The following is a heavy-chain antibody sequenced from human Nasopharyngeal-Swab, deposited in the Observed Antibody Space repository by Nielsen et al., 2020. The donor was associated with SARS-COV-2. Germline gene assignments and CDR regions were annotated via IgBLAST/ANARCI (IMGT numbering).Heavy chain of an antibody. CDR1: GGSINSSNW. D-gene: IGHD3-3*01. J-gene: IGHJ3*02. CDR2: IYHSGST. Sequence: GSLRLSCAVSGGSINSSNWWSWVRQPPGKGLEWIGEIYHSGSTNYNPSLKSRVTISVDKSKNQFSLKLSSVTAADTAVYYCARDRALRFLEWLNGVRAFDIWGQGTMVTVSS. V-gene: IGHV4-4*02. CDR3: ARDRALRFLEWLNGVRAFDI.